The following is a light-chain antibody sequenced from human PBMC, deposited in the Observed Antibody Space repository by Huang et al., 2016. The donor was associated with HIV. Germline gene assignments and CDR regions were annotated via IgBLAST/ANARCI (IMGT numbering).Light chain of an antibody. CDR1: QGIGSN. V-gene: IGKV1D-8*01. CDR2: TIS. CDR3: QQYCDFPRT. J-gene: IGKJ2*01. Sequence: VIWITQSPSIISASTGDKVTISCRSSQGIGSNLAWYRQKPGTAPELLIHTISTLQTGVPSRFNGTGSGTEFTLTISSLQSEDFATYYCQQYCDFPRTFGQGTNVEMK.